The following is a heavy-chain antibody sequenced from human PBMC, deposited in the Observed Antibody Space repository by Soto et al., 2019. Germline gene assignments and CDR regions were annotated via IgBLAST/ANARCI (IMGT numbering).Heavy chain of an antibody. V-gene: IGHV4-59*08. CDR3: ARHWWSSGSYLVFDS. J-gene: IGHJ4*02. CDR2: VYSSGST. D-gene: IGHD6-19*01. CDR1: GASIAGYY. Sequence: PSETLSLTCTISGASIAGYYWSWIRQSPGKGLEWIGYVYSSGSTNYNPSLQSRVAMSIDTSKRQSSLKLTSVTAADTALYYCARHWWSSGSYLVFDSWGQGTLVTVSS.